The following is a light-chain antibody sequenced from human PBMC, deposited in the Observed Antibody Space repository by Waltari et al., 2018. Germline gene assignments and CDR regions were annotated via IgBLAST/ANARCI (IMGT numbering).Light chain of an antibody. CDR3: QQYNSYHIFT. Sequence: DIQMTQSPSTLSASVGDRVTITCRASQNINSWLAWYQQKPGKDPKLLMYKESSLETGVPSRFSGSESGTEFTLTINSLQPDDFATYYCQQYNSYHIFTFGPGTKVEI. CDR1: QNINSW. J-gene: IGKJ3*01. V-gene: IGKV1-5*03. CDR2: KES.